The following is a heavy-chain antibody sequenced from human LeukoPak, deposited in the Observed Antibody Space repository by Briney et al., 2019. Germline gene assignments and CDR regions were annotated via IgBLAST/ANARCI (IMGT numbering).Heavy chain of an antibody. CDR3: AKIGSSHDFDY. V-gene: IGHV1-2*06. CDR1: GYTFTVYL. J-gene: IGHJ4*02. Sequence: GASMKASCKASGYTFTVYLIHWVRQAPGQGLEWMGRINPNSGATDYAQKFQGRVTMTRDTSISTAYMELSSLKSDDTAVYYCAKIGSSHDFDYWGQGTLITVSS. D-gene: IGHD1-26*01. CDR2: INPNSGAT.